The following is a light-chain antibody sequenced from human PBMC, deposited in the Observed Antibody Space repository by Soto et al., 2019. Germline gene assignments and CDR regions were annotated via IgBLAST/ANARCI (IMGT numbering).Light chain of an antibody. J-gene: IGKJ5*01. CDR1: QSVSSY. CDR2: DAS. V-gene: IGKV3-11*01. Sequence: IVLSQSPYTLSLSPGERATLSCRASQSVSSYLAWYQQKPGQAPRLLIYDASNRATGIPARFSGSGSGTDFTLTISSLEPEDFAVYYCQQRSNWPPITFAQGTRLAVK. CDR3: QQRSNWPPIT.